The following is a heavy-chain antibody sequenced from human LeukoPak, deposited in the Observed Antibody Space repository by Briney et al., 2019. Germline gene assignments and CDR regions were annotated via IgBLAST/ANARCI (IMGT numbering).Heavy chain of an antibody. J-gene: IGHJ4*02. D-gene: IGHD6-13*01. CDR1: GASIIPYY. Sequence: SETLSLTCTVSGASIIPYYWSWIRQPPGKGLDWIAYIHSNGNTGYNPSLKSRLTISVDTSKNHFSLKVTSMTTADTGVYYCARSLPGAIGAADFWGQGTLVTVSS. V-gene: IGHV4-59*01. CDR2: IHSNGNT. CDR3: ARSLPGAIGAADF.